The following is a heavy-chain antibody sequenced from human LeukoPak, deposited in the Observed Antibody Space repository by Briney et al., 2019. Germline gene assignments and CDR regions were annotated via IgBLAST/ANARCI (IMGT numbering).Heavy chain of an antibody. CDR3: GKSGSAALPVARGLGYYGMDV. CDR2: IYSGGRT. D-gene: IGHD3-10*01. CDR1: GFTVSSNY. J-gene: IGHJ6*02. Sequence: GGSVRVSCAASGFTVSSNYMSWVRQAPGKGLEWVSFIYSGGRTYYADPVERRFTISTDNFKTTLYLQMNSLRVEDTAVYYCGKSGSAALPVARGLGYYGMDVWGQGTTVTVSS. V-gene: IGHV3-66*01.